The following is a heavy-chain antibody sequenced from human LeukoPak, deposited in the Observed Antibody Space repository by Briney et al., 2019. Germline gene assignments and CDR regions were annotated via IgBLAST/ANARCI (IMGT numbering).Heavy chain of an antibody. Sequence: SETLSLTCAVSGGSISSGSYSWSWIRQPPEKGLEWIGYIYPRGSTYYNPSLKSRVILSLDKSANQFSLNLSSVTAADTAVYYCARFSPRAMGNYFDFWGQRTLVTVSS. CDR2: IYPRGST. CDR1: GGSISSGSYS. D-gene: IGHD7-27*01. J-gene: IGHJ4*02. V-gene: IGHV4-30-2*01. CDR3: ARFSPRAMGNYFDF.